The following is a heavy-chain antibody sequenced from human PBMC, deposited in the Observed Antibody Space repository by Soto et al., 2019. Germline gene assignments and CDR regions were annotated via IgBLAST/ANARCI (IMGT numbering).Heavy chain of an antibody. CDR2: IYSGGST. CDR3: ARGSYYDFWSGYYSNAFDI. J-gene: IGHJ3*02. D-gene: IGHD3-3*01. CDR1: GFTVSSNY. Sequence: EVQVVESGGGLVQPGGSLRLACAASGFTVSSNYMSWVRQAPGKGLEWVSVIYSGGSTYYADSVKGRFTISRDNSKNTLYLQMNSLRAEDTAVYYCARGSYYDFWSGYYSNAFDIWGQGTMVTVSS. V-gene: IGHV3-53*01.